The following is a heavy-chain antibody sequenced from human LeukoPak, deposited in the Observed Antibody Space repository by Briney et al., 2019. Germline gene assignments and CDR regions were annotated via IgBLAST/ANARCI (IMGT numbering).Heavy chain of an antibody. Sequence: PGGSLRLSCAASGFTFSSYGMHWVRQAPGKGLEWVAVISYDGSNKYYADSVKGRFTISRDNSKNTLYLQMNSLRAEDTAVYYCARDPDDYGGYFDYWGQGTLVTVSS. CDR2: ISYDGSNK. D-gene: IGHD4-23*01. CDR1: GFTFSSYG. CDR3: ARDPDDYGGYFDY. V-gene: IGHV3-30*03. J-gene: IGHJ4*02.